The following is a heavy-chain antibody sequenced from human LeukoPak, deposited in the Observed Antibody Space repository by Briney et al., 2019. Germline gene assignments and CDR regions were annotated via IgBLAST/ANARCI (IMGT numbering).Heavy chain of an antibody. V-gene: IGHV3-7*01. CDR2: IKPEGSEK. CDR3: ARDQWWQLIAVAITSYFDC. J-gene: IGHJ4*02. CDR1: GFTFSSYW. Sequence: GGSLRLSCAASGFTFSSYWMSWVRQAPGKGLEWVANIKPEGSEKYYVDSVKGRFTISRDNAKNSLYLQMNSLRAEDTAVYYCARDQWWQLIAVAITSYFDCWGQGALVTVSS. D-gene: IGHD6-19*01.